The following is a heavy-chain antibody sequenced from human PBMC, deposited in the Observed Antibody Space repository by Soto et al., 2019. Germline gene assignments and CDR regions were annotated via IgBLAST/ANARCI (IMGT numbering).Heavy chain of an antibody. CDR2: IIPNFGKA. Sequence: ASVKVSCKASGGTFSSYAISFVRQAPGQGLEWMGGIIPNFGKANYAQKFKGRVTITADDATSTPYMELSSLRSEDTAVYYCARGPWNHPNCFDPWGQGTTVTVSS. D-gene: IGHD1-1*01. CDR1: GGTFSSYA. J-gene: IGHJ5*01. CDR3: ARGPWNHPNCFDP. V-gene: IGHV1-69*13.